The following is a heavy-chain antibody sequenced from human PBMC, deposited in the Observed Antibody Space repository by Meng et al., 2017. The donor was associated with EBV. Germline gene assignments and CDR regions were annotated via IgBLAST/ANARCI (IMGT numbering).Heavy chain of an antibody. CDR2: ISAYNGNT. J-gene: IGHJ5*02. CDR3: ARETSGYDFNWFDP. V-gene: IGHV1-18*01. D-gene: IGHD5-12*01. CDR1: GYTFTSYG. Sequence: VPLGQVGAEVKKPGASVKVSCKASGYTFTSYGISWVRQAPGQGLEWMGWISAYNGNTNYAQKLQGRVTMTTDTSTSTAYMELRSLRSDDTAVYYCARETSGYDFNWFDPWGQGTLVTVSS.